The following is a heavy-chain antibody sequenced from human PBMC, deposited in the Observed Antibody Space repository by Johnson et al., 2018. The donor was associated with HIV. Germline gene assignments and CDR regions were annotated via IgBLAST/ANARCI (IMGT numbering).Heavy chain of an antibody. Sequence: MLLVESGGGVVQPGGSLRLSCAASGFTVSSNYMSWVRQAPGKGLAWVSVIYSGGSTYYADSVKGRFTISRDNSKNTLYLQMNSLRAEDTAVYYCAREGGDCSSTSCYQDAFDIWGQGTMVTVSS. CDR3: AREGGDCSSTSCYQDAFDI. V-gene: IGHV3-66*02. CDR2: IYSGGST. J-gene: IGHJ3*02. D-gene: IGHD2-2*01. CDR1: GFTVSSNY.